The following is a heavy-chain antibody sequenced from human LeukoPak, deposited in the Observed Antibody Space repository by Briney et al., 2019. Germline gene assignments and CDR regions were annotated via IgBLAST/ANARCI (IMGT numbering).Heavy chain of an antibody. CDR2: IYHSGST. J-gene: IGHJ6*03. CDR1: GYSISSGYY. CDR3: ARESYGSRSYDYYYYYMDV. D-gene: IGHD3-10*01. V-gene: IGHV4-38-2*02. Sequence: SETLSLTCTVSGYSISSGYYWGWIRQPPEKRLEWIGSIYHSGSTYYNPSLKSRVTISVDTSKNQFSLKLSSATAADTAVYYCARESYGSRSYDYYYYYMDVWGKGTTVTVSS.